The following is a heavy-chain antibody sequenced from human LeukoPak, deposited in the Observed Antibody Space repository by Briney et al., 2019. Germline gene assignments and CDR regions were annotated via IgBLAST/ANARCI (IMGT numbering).Heavy chain of an antibody. CDR1: GGFISNYY. CDR3: AGLYYYGSGDY. V-gene: IGHV4-4*07. J-gene: IGHJ4*02. D-gene: IGHD3-10*01. Sequence: SETLSLTCTVSGGFISNYYWSWIRQPAGKGLEWIGRIYTSGSTNYNPSLKSRVTISVDTSKNQFSLKLSSVTAADTAVYYCAGLYYYGSGDYWGQGTLVTVSS. CDR2: IYTSGST.